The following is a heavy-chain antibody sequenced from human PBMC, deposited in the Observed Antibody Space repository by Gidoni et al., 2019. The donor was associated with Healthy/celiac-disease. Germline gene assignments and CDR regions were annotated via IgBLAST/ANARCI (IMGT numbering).Heavy chain of an antibody. Sequence: EVQLFESGGGLVQPGVSLRLSCAASGFTFSSYAMSWVLQAPGKGLEWVSAISGSGGSTYYADAVKGRFTISRDNSKNTLYLQMNSLRAEDTAVYYCAKVWAEDGKQWLDKSAEYFQHWGQGTLVTVSS. CDR3: AKVWAEDGKQWLDKSAEYFQH. J-gene: IGHJ1*01. D-gene: IGHD6-19*01. V-gene: IGHV3-23*01. CDR1: GFTFSSYA. CDR2: ISGSGGST.